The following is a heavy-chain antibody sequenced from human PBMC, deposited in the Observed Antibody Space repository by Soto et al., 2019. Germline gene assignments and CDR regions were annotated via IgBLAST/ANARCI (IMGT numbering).Heavy chain of an antibody. CDR3: ARGARLQNYYYYGMDV. Sequence: SETLSLTCAVYGGSFSGYYWSWIRQPPGKGLEWIGEINHSGSTNYNPSLKSRVTISVDTSKNQFSLKLSSVTAADTAVYYCARGARLQNYYYYGMDVWGQGTTVTVSS. V-gene: IGHV4-34*01. D-gene: IGHD4-4*01. CDR2: INHSGST. J-gene: IGHJ6*02. CDR1: GGSFSGYY.